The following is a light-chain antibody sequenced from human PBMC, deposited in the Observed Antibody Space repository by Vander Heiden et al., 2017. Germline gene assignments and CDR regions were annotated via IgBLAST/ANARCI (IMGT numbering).Light chain of an antibody. CDR3: QQDDTYPIT. CDR1: QSFSTW. CDR2: KAS. J-gene: IGKJ5*01. Sequence: DIQMTQSPSTLSASVGDRVTITCRASQSFSTWLAWYQQKPGKAPKLLIYKASTLESGVPSRFSGSGSGTEFTLTISSLQPDDFATYYCQQDDTYPITFGQGTQMXIK. V-gene: IGKV1-5*03.